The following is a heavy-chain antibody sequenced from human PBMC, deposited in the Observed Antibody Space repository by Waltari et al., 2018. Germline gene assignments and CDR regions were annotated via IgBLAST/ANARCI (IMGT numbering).Heavy chain of an antibody. Sequence: QVQLQESGPSLLKPSETLSLICTVSAGAISGFYWSWVRQPPGKGLDWIGYIYYTGSTNFNHSLMSRVTMSVDTSKNQFSLKLSSVTAADTAFYYCARGGGGDWEWFDPWGQGTLVTVSS. V-gene: IGHV4-59*01. J-gene: IGHJ5*02. CDR2: IYYTGST. CDR1: AGAISGFY. CDR3: ARGGGGDWEWFDP. D-gene: IGHD2-21*02.